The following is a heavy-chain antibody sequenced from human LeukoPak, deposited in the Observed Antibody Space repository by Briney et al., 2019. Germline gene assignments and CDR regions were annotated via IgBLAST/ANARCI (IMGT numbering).Heavy chain of an antibody. Sequence: GASVKVSCKASGYTFTGYYMHWVRQAPGQGLEWMGGIIPIFGTANYAQKFQGRVTITADESTSTAYMELSSLRSEDTAVYYCARGWIVGYSSSWYVGDYYYYMDVWGKGTTVTISS. CDR2: IIPIFGTA. CDR3: ARGWIVGYSSSWYVGDYYYYMDV. V-gene: IGHV1-69*13. D-gene: IGHD6-13*01. J-gene: IGHJ6*03. CDR1: GYTFTGYY.